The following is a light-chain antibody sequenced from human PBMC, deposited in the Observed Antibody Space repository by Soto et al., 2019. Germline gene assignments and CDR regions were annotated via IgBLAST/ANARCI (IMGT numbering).Light chain of an antibody. CDR1: SSDVGGYDY. CDR3: SSYTSNSTLV. V-gene: IGLV2-14*01. Sequence: QSALTQPASVSGSPGQSITISCTGTSSDVGGYDYVSWYQHHPGKAPKLMISEVSNRPSWVSHRFSGSKSGNTASLTISGLQSEDEADHYCSSYTSNSTLVFGTGTKLTVL. J-gene: IGLJ1*01. CDR2: EVS.